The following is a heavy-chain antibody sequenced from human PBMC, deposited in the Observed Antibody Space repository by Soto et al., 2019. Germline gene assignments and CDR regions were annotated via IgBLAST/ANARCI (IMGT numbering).Heavy chain of an antibody. V-gene: IGHV4-59*01. D-gene: IGHD4-17*01. CDR3: ARVYGDCFDY. CDR2: IYYSGST. J-gene: IGHJ4*02. CDR1: GGSISSYY. Sequence: SETLSLTCTVSGGSISSYYWSWIRQPPGKGLECIGYIYYSGSTNYNPSLKSRVTISVDTSKNQFSLKLSSVTAADTAVYYCARVYGDCFDYWGQGTLVTVSS.